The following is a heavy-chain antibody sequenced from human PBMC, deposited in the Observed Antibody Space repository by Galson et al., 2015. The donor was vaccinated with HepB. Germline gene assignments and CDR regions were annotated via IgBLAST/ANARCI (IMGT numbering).Heavy chain of an antibody. Sequence: SLRLSCAASGFTFSSYSMNWVRQAPGKGLEWVSSISSSSSYIYYADSVKGRFTISRDNAKNSLYLQMNSLRAEDTAVYYCARDPHYPYGSGSRRYCYGMDAWGQGTTVTVSS. CDR1: GFTFSSYS. V-gene: IGHV3-21*01. D-gene: IGHD3-10*01. CDR2: ISSSSSYI. CDR3: ARDPHYPYGSGSRRYCYGMDA. J-gene: IGHJ6*02.